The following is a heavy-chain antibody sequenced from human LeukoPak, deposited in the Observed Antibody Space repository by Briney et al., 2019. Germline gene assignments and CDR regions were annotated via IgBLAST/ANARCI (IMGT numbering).Heavy chain of an antibody. J-gene: IGHJ4*02. V-gene: IGHV3-48*04. CDR2: ISSGSSSI. CDR3: ARGGIAARFAY. D-gene: IGHD6-6*01. CDR1: GFTFSSYS. Sequence: GGSLRLSCAASGFTFSSYSMNWVRQAPGKGLEWVSYISSGSSSIFYADSVKGRFTISRDNAKNSLYLQMNSLRVEDTAVYYCARGGIAARFAYWGQGTLVTVSS.